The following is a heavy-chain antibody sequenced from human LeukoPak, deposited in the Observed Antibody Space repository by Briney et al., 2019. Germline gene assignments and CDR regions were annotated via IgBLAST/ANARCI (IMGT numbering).Heavy chain of an antibody. CDR3: VRSALQLGLDY. Sequence: ASVKVSCKASGYIFTSYGISWVRQAPGQGLEWMGWISGYNGKTNYAQTFQGRVTMTTDTSTTTAYMELRSLRSDDTAIYYCVRSALQLGLDYWGQGTLATVSS. CDR2: ISGYNGKT. D-gene: IGHD1-1*01. V-gene: IGHV1-18*01. CDR1: GYIFTSYG. J-gene: IGHJ4*02.